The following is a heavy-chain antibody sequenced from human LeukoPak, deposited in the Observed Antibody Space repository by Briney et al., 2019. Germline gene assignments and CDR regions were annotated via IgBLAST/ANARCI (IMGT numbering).Heavy chain of an antibody. CDR3: ARVGVRRYYYDSSGSDY. CDR2: ISSSSSYI. V-gene: IGHV3-21*01. CDR1: GFTFSSYS. Sequence: PGGSLRLSCAASGFTFSSYSMNWVRQAPGKGLEGVSSISSSSSYIYYADSVKGRFTTSRDNAKNSLYLQMNSLRAEDTAVYYCARVGVRRYYYDSSGSDYWGQGTLVTVSS. D-gene: IGHD3-22*01. J-gene: IGHJ4*02.